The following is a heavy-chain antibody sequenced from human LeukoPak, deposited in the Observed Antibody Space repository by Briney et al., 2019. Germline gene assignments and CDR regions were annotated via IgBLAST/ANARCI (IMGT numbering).Heavy chain of an antibody. V-gene: IGHV1-69-2*01. J-gene: IGHJ4*02. Sequence: AASVKVSCKVSGYTFTDYYVHWVQQAPGKGLEWMGLVDPEDGETIYAEKFQGRVTITADTSTDTAYMELSSLRSEDTAVYYCATGRYYYDSSGYYQFDYWGQGTLVTVSS. CDR3: ATGRYYYDSSGYYQFDY. CDR1: GYTFTDYY. CDR2: VDPEDGET. D-gene: IGHD3-22*01.